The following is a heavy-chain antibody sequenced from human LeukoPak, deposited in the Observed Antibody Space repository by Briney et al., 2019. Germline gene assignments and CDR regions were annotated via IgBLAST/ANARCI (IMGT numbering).Heavy chain of an antibody. Sequence: GGSLRLSCAASGFAFGSYALNWVRQAPGKGLEWVSAINGGGGSTYYADSVKGRFTISRDNAKNSLYLQMNSLRAEDTAVYYCARDHVGAAYYFDYWGQGTLVTVSS. CDR3: ARDHVGAAYYFDY. CDR1: GFAFGSYA. CDR2: INGGGGST. D-gene: IGHD1-26*01. J-gene: IGHJ4*02. V-gene: IGHV3-23*01.